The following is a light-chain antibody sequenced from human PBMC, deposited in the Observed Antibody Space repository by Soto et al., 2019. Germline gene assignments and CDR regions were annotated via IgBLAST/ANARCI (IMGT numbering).Light chain of an antibody. CDR1: RSNIGAGYE. CDR2: GNN. CDR3: LSYDNRLSGWV. V-gene: IGLV1-40*01. Sequence: QSVLTQPPSVSGAPGQRVTISCTGSRSNIGAGYEVHWYQQTPGTAPQLLIYGNNNRPSGVPDRFSGSKSDTSASLAIAGLQAEDEADYYCLSYDNRLSGWVFGGGTKVTVL. J-gene: IGLJ3*02.